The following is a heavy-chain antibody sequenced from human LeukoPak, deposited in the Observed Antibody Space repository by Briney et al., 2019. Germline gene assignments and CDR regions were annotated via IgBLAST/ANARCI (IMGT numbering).Heavy chain of an antibody. CDR1: SGSISMGGYY. D-gene: IGHD6-6*01. CDR2: TYYSGST. J-gene: IGHJ4*02. Sequence: SETLSLTCTVSSGSISMGGYYCSWLRQHPGKGLEWIAYTYYSGSTYYNPSLKSRVTISVDTSKNQFSLKLSSVTAADTAVYYCARVAGSSSSLLDYWGQGTLVTVSS. V-gene: IGHV4-31*03. CDR3: ARVAGSSSSLLDY.